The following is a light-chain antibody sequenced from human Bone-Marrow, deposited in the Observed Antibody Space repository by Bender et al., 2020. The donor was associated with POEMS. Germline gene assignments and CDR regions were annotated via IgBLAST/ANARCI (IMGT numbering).Light chain of an antibody. CDR2: EVN. CDR1: NSDVGSYKL. CDR3: ASYTRSDTWV. Sequence: QSALTQPASVSGSPGQSITISCTGTNSDVGSYKLVSWYQHYPGEAPKLIIFEVNKGPSGVSGRFSGSKSGNTASLTISGLQAEDEADYYCASYTRSDTWVFGGGTKLTVL. V-gene: IGLV2-14*02. J-gene: IGLJ3*02.